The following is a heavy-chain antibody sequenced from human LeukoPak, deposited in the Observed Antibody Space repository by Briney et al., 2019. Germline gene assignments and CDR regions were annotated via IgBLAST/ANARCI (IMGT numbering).Heavy chain of an antibody. J-gene: IGHJ4*02. Sequence: GGSLRLSCAASGFTFNTHNNNWVRQAPGKGLEWVSFISSGGRIIYYADSVKGRFTVSRDNAKNSLYLQMNSLRDEDTAVYYCARNPAGIGDYWGQGTLVTVSS. CDR3: ARNPAGIGDY. CDR1: GFTFNTHN. CDR2: ISSGGRII. V-gene: IGHV3-48*02. D-gene: IGHD1-26*01.